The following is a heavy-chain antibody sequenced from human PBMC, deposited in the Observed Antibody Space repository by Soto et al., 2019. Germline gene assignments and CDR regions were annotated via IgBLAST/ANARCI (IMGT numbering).Heavy chain of an antibody. J-gene: IGHJ4*02. CDR2: INHSGST. CDR1: GGSFSGYY. V-gene: IGHV4-34*01. Sequence: SETLSLTCAVYGGSFSGYYWSWIRQPPGKGLEWIGEINHSGSTNYNPSLKSRVTISVDTSKNQFSLKLSSVTAADTAVYYCARMRPLMAPFDYWGQGTLVTVSS. D-gene: IGHD3-10*01. CDR3: ARMRPLMAPFDY.